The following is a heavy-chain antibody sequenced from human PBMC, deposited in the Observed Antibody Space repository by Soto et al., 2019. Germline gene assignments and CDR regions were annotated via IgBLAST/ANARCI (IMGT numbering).Heavy chain of an antibody. CDR1: GYTFSSNG. CDR2: ISTFNGNA. CDR3: ARIHGYSSGWYDY. Sequence: QVQLVQSGAEVKKPGASVKVSCKASGYTFSSNGVSWVRQAPGQGLEWMGWISTFNGNAHYAQKFQGRVTMTTDPSTNPAYRELTSLSSDDTAVYYCARIHGYSSGWYDYWGQGTLVTVSS. J-gene: IGHJ4*02. D-gene: IGHD6-19*01. V-gene: IGHV1-18*04.